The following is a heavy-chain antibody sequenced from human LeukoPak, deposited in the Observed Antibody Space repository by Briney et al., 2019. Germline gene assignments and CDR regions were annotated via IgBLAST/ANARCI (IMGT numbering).Heavy chain of an antibody. J-gene: IGHJ4*02. CDR1: GITFSSYS. D-gene: IGHD2/OR15-2a*01. Sequence: GGSLRLSCGASGITFSSYSMNWVRQAPGKGLEWVSYISSSGSTKYYADSVKGRFTISRDNARSSLYLQMNSLRAEDTAVYFCARGGLSIMGYWGQGTLVTVSS. V-gene: IGHV3-48*01. CDR2: ISSSGSTK. CDR3: ARGGLSIMGY.